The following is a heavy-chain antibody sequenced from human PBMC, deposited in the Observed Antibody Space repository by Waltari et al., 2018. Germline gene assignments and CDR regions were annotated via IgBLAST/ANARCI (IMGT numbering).Heavy chain of an antibody. J-gene: IGHJ3*02. V-gene: IGHV4-39*01. D-gene: IGHD3-22*01. Sequence: QLQLQESGPGLVKPSETLSLTCTVSGGSISSSSYYWGWIRPPPGKGLAWIGSIYYSGSTSSNPSLKSRVTISVDTSKNQFSLKLSSVTAADTAVYYCARQVYYDSSGLDAFDIWGQGTMVTVSS. CDR1: GGSISSSSYY. CDR3: ARQVYYDSSGLDAFDI. CDR2: IYYSGST.